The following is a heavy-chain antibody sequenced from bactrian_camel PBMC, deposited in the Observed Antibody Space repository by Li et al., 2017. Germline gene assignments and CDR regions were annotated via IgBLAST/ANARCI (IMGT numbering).Heavy chain of an antibody. CDR1: RTGYRDGC. CDR2: IAHYGNV. CDR3: ASEPPSGDGYCFPVVWAYTV. V-gene: IGHV3S53*01. D-gene: IGHD3*01. J-gene: IGHJ4*01. Sequence: VQLVESGGGSVQAGGSLRLSCAYSRTGYRDGCMGWFRQAPGEGREGIARIAHYGNVWYADSAKGRFTISQDKAKNTIDLQMNGLRLEDTAMYYCASEPPSGDGYCFPVVWAYTVWGQGTQVTVS.